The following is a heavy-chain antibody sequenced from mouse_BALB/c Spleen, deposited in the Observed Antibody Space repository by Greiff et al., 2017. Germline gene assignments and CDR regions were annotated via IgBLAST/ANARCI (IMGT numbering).Heavy chain of an antibody. Sequence: EVKLMESGGGLVQPGGSLKLSCAASGFTFSSYGMSWVRQTPDKRLELVATINSNGGSTYYPDSVKGRFTISRDNAKNTLYLQMSSLKSEDTAMYYCARGLRGSYWYFDVWGAGTTVTVSS. CDR2: INSNGGST. CDR1: GFTFSSYG. V-gene: IGHV5-6-3*01. D-gene: IGHD1-2*01. J-gene: IGHJ1*01. CDR3: ARGLRGSYWYFDV.